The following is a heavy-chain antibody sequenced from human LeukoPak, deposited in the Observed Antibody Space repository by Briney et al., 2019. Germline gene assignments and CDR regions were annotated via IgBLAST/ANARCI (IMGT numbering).Heavy chain of an antibody. CDR1: GFTFSSYA. Sequence: GRSLRLSCAASGFTFSSYAMHWVRQAPGKGLEWVAVISYDGSNKYYADSVKGRFTISRDNSKNTLYLQMNSLRAEDTAVYYCARDGGDGYLRYFDYWGQGTLVTVSS. J-gene: IGHJ4*02. V-gene: IGHV3-30-3*01. D-gene: IGHD5-24*01. CDR2: ISYDGSNK. CDR3: ARDGGDGYLRYFDY.